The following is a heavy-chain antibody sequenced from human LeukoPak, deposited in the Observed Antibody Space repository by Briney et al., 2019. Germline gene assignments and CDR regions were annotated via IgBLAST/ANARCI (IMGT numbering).Heavy chain of an antibody. CDR2: INPSGGST. Sequence: GASVKVSCKASGYTFTSYYMHWVRQAPGQGLEWVGIINPSGGSTSYAQKFQGRVTMTRDTSTSTVYMELSSLRSEDTAVYYCARTYYDFWSGYYPPSDVYYGMDVWGQGTTVTVSS. CDR1: GYTFTSYY. D-gene: IGHD3-3*01. J-gene: IGHJ6*02. CDR3: ARTYYDFWSGYYPPSDVYYGMDV. V-gene: IGHV1-46*01.